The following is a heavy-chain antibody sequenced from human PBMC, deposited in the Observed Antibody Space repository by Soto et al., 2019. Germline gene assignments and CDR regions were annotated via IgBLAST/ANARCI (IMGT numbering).Heavy chain of an antibody. CDR2: IYYSGNT. CDR1: GGSISSPSYY. D-gene: IGHD1-1*01. V-gene: IGHV4-39*01. CDR3: ARIPGITTFRRDY. Sequence: QLQLQESGPGLVKPSENLSLNCSVSGGSISSPSYYWGWIRQPPGKGLEWIGSIYYSGNTYYNPPLKSRLTIFVATSRNQFSLRVTSVTAADGAVYFFARIPGITTFRRDYWGQGTLVTVSS. J-gene: IGHJ4*02.